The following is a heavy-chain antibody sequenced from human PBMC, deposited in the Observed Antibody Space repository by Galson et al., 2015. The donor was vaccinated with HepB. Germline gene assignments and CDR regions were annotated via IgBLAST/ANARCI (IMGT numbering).Heavy chain of an antibody. CDR2: IIPIFGIA. Sequence: SVKVSCKASGGTFSSYAISWVRQAPGQGLEWMGGIIPIFGIANYAQKFQGRVTITADESTSTAYMELSSLRSEDTAVYYCARDSFDCSGGSCYSSLTKYYCYYGMDVWGQGTTVTVSS. CDR3: ARDSFDCSGGSCYSSLTKYYCYYGMDV. D-gene: IGHD2-15*01. J-gene: IGHJ6*02. CDR1: GGTFSSYA. V-gene: IGHV1-69*13.